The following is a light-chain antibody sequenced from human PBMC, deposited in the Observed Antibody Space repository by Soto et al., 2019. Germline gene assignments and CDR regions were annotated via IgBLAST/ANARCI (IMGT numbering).Light chain of an antibody. CDR1: GSNFGAGYD. CDR2: GNT. V-gene: IGLV1-40*01. Sequence: QSVLTQPPSVSGAPGQRVTIPCTGSGSNFGAGYDVHWYQQLPGTAPKLLIYGNTNRPSGVPDRFSGSKSGTSASLAITGLQAEDEGDYYCQTCDSSLSVVFGGGTKVTVL. J-gene: IGLJ2*01. CDR3: QTCDSSLSVV.